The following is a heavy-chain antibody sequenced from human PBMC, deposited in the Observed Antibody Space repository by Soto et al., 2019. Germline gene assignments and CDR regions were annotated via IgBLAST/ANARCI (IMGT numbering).Heavy chain of an antibody. CDR1: GGSISSGGYY. D-gene: IGHD5-18*01. V-gene: IGHV4-31*03. CDR3: ASRDQYSYGNYFDY. CDR2: IYYSGST. Sequence: SETLSLTCTVSGGSISSGGYYWSWIRQHPGKGLEWIGYIYYSGSTYYNPSLKSRVTISVDTSKNQFSLKLSSVTAADTAVYYCASRDQYSYGNYFDYWGQGTLVTSPQ. J-gene: IGHJ4*02.